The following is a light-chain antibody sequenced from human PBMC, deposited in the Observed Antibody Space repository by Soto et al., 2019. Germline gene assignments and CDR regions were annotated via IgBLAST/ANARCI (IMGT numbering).Light chain of an antibody. Sequence: QSALTQPASVSGSPGQSITIFCTGTSSAVGSYNYVSWYQQHPGRAPKLMIYDVSSRPSGVSNRFSGSKSGNTASLTISGLQAEDEADYFCTSYTSSSTYVFGTGTKLTVL. J-gene: IGLJ1*01. CDR2: DVS. CDR1: SSAVGSYNY. V-gene: IGLV2-14*03. CDR3: TSYTSSSTYV.